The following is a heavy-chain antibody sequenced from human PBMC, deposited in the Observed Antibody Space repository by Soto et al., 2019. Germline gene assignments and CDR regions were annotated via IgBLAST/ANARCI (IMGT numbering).Heavy chain of an antibody. V-gene: IGHV3-7*01. J-gene: IGHJ4*02. CDR3: ARDADTNGRYSKFDY. CDR2: IKQDGSEK. CDR1: GFTFSRNW. D-gene: IGHD2-8*01. Sequence: EVQLVESGGGLVQPGGSLRLSCAASGFTFSRNWMSWVRQAQGKGLEWVANIKQDGSEKYYVDSVKGRFTPYRDESKNDLYLHMNSLRGEDTAVYYWARDADTNGRYSKFDYLGQRTMVTVSS.